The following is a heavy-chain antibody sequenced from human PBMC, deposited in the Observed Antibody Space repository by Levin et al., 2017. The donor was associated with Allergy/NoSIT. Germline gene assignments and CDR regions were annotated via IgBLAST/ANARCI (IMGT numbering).Heavy chain of an antibody. V-gene: IGHV3-9*01. D-gene: IGHD2/OR15-2a*01. Sequence: LSLTCAASGFTFDDYAMHWVRQAPGKGLEWVSGISWNSGSIGYADSVKGRFTISRDNAKNSLYLQMNSLRAEDTALYYCAKDEGIVITGGMDVWGQGTTVTVSS. CDR3: AKDEGIVITGGMDV. J-gene: IGHJ6*02. CDR2: ISWNSGSI. CDR1: GFTFDDYA.